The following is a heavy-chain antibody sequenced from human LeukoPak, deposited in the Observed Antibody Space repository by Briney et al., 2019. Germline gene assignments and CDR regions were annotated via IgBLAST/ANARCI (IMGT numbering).Heavy chain of an antibody. CDR3: ARPSSTGKYYYYMDV. J-gene: IGHJ6*03. Sequence: ASVKVSCKASGYTFTSYGISWVQQAPGQGLEWMGWISAYNGNTNYAQKLQGRVTMTTDTSTSTAYMELSSLRSEDTAVYYCARPSSTGKYYYYMDVWGKGTTVTVSS. CDR1: GYTFTSYG. CDR2: ISAYNGNT. V-gene: IGHV1-18*01. D-gene: IGHD3-10*01.